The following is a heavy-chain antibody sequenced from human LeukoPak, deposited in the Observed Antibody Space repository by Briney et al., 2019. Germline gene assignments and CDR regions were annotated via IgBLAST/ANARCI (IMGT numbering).Heavy chain of an antibody. V-gene: IGHV1-69*05. CDR3: ARGTTKGATGYYYYGMDV. Sequence: GASVKVSCKASGGTFSSYAISWVRQAPGQGLEWMGGIIPIFGTANYAQKFQGRVTMTRDTSTSTVFMEMSSLRSEDTAVYYCARGTTKGATGYYYYGMDVWGQGTTVTVSS. CDR2: IIPIFGTA. J-gene: IGHJ6*02. D-gene: IGHD5-12*01. CDR1: GGTFSSYA.